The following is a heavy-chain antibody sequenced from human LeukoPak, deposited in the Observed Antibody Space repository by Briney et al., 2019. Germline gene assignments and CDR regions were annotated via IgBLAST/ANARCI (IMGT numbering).Heavy chain of an antibody. D-gene: IGHD3-10*01. CDR1: GYTFTSYV. Sequence: ASVKDSCKASGYTFTSYVISWVRQAPGQGRAWMGWISGYNGKTNYAQKLQGRVTMTTDTSTSTAYMELRSLRSDDTAVYYCARDYRDVLLWFGELSKWGQGTLVTVSS. J-gene: IGHJ4*02. CDR2: ISGYNGKT. V-gene: IGHV1-18*01. CDR3: ARDYRDVLLWFGELSK.